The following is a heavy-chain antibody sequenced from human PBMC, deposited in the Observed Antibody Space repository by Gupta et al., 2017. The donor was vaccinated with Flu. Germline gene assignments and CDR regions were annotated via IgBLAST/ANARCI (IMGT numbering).Heavy chain of an antibody. CDR1: DYFINVHSYF. CDR3: ARRGTYFFDF. CDR2: VHSSGGT. V-gene: IGHV4-31*11. D-gene: IGHD3-10*01. Sequence: QLQLQESGPRLAKPSQTMSLACAGSDYFINVHSYFWSWLPQHPGKGREWIGDVHSSGGTYYTPSLKSRLMLSIDTSKNQFSLEVTSVTAADTSRYYCARRGTYFFDFWGQGALVTVSS. J-gene: IGHJ4*02.